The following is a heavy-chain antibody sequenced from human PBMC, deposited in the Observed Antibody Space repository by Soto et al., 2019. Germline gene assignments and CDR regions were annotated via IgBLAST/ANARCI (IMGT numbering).Heavy chain of an antibody. CDR2: IKSKKDGGAR. J-gene: IGHJ4*02. V-gene: IGHV3-15*01. Sequence: EVQVVESGGDLVEPGGSLRLSCVTSGFMFSSAWMSWVRQAPGEGLEWVARIKSKKDGGARDYAAPVNGRFSISRDDSKSTVYLQMNSLRAEDTALYYCVEGWNDFWGQGTLVTVSS. CDR1: GFMFSSAW. CDR3: VEGWNDF. D-gene: IGHD1-1*01.